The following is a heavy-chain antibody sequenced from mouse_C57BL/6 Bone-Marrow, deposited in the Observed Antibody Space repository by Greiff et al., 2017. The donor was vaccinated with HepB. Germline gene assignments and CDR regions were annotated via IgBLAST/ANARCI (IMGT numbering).Heavy chain of an antibody. CDR2: IYPGDGDT. D-gene: IGHD1-1*01. Sequence: VQGVESGPELVKPGASVKISCKASGYAFSSSWMNWVKQRPGKGLEWIGRIYPGDGDTNYNGKFKGKATLTADKSSSTAYMQLSSLTSEDSAVYFCARSRILRSWYFDVWGTGTTVTVSS. J-gene: IGHJ1*03. CDR1: GYAFSSSW. V-gene: IGHV1-82*01. CDR3: ARSRILRSWYFDV.